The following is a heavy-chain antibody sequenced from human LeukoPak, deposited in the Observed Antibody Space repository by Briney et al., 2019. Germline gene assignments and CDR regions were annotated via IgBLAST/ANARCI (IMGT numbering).Heavy chain of an antibody. Sequence: GGSPRLSCAASGFTFDDYAMHWVRQAPGKGLEWVSGISWNSGSIGYADSVKGRFTISRDNAKNSLYLQMNSLRAEDTALYYCAKEGPREQLRFDPWGQGTLVTVSS. CDR1: GFTFDDYA. CDR3: AKEGPREQLRFDP. CDR2: ISWNSGSI. D-gene: IGHD6-6*01. J-gene: IGHJ5*02. V-gene: IGHV3-9*01.